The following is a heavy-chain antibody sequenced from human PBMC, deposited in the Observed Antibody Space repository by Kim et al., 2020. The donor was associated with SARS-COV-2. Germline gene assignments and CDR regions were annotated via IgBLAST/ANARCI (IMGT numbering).Heavy chain of an antibody. D-gene: IGHD6-13*01. CDR2: ISSSGSTI. V-gene: IGHV3-48*03. J-gene: IGHJ6*01. Sequence: GGSLRLSCAASGFTFSSYDMNWVRQAPGKGLEWVSYISSSGSTIYYADSVKGRFTISRDNAKNSLYLQMNSLRAEDTAVYYCARDLRYSSTRGAGMDVWGQGTTVTVSS. CDR3: ARDLRYSSTRGAGMDV. CDR1: GFTFSSYD.